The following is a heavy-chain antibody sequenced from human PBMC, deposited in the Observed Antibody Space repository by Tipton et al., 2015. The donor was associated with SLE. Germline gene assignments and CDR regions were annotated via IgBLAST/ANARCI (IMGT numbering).Heavy chain of an antibody. D-gene: IGHD2-21*01. J-gene: IGHJ4*02. CDR3: ARADRGNCRNSDCYIFDY. Sequence: TLSLTCTVSGGSISSGSYYWSWIRQPAGKGLEWIGRIYISGSTSFNPSLKSRVTTSVDTSKNQFSLKLSSVTAADTAVYFCARADRGNCRNSDCYIFDYWGQGTPVTVSS. CDR1: GGSISSGSYY. CDR2: IYISGST. V-gene: IGHV4-61*02.